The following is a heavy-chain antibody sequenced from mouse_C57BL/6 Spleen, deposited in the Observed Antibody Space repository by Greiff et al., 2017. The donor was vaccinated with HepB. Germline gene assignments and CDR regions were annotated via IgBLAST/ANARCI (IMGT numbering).Heavy chain of an antibody. Sequence: VQLQQSGAELVKPGASVKMSCKASGYTFTSYWITWVKQRPGQGLEWIGDIYPGSGSTNYNEKFKSKATLTVDTSSSTAYMQLSSLTSEDSAVYYCARSGLRTRGYYAMDYWGQGTSVTVSS. CDR3: ARSGLRTRGYYAMDY. D-gene: IGHD1-1*01. V-gene: IGHV1-55*01. CDR2: IYPGSGST. CDR1: GYTFTSYW. J-gene: IGHJ4*01.